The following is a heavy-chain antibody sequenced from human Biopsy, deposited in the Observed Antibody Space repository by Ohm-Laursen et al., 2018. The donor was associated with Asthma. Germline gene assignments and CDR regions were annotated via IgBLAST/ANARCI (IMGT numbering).Heavy chain of an antibody. CDR3: ARGPELGV. CDR1: PGSFSGFF. CDR2: TNERGVT. V-gene: IGHV4-34*01. J-gene: IGHJ6*02. Sequence: SDTLSLTCDVYPGSFSGFFWTWIRQSPGKGLEWVGETNERGVTNNNPSLKSRVIISIDTYWNRVSLKLTSVTAADTAVYYCARGPELGVWGQGTTVTVSS.